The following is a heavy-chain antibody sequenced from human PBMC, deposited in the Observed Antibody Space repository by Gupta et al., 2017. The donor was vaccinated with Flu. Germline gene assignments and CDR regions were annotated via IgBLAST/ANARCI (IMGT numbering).Heavy chain of an antibody. CDR1: GFTFSSYA. CDR2: ISGSGGST. V-gene: IGHV3-23*01. J-gene: IGHJ2*01. CDR3: AKAVVVPAAMRRVYWHFDL. D-gene: IGHD2-2*01. Sequence: EVQLLESGGGLVQPGGSLRLSCAASGFTFSSYAMSWVRQAPGKGLEWVSAISGSGGSTYYADSVKGRFTISRDNSKNTLYLQMNSLRAEDTAVYYCAKAVVVPAAMRRVYWHFDLWGRGTLVTVSS.